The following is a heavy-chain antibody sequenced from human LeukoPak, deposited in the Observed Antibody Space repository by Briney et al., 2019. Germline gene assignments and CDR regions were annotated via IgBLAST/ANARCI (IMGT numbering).Heavy chain of an antibody. CDR3: ARHYGP. Sequence: SETLSLTCTVSGVSISSYYWSWIRQPPGKGLEWVGYIYHSGTTKYNPSLNSRVTISIDTSENQFSLKLNSVTAADTAVYYCARHYGPWGQGTLVTVSS. D-gene: IGHD3-16*01. CDR1: GVSISSYY. J-gene: IGHJ5*02. CDR2: IYHSGTT. V-gene: IGHV4-59*01.